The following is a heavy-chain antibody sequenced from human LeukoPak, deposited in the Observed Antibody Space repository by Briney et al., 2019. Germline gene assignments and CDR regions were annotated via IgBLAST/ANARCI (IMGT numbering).Heavy chain of an antibody. Sequence: PGRSLRLSCAASGFTFSNYGMHWVRQAPGKGLEWVAVISYDGSNKYYADSVKGRFTISRDNPKNTVYLQMNSLRVEDTAVYYCAKCGYSGYLPETPLDYWGQGTLVTVSS. CDR1: GFTFSNYG. D-gene: IGHD5-12*01. V-gene: IGHV3-30*18. J-gene: IGHJ4*02. CDR2: ISYDGSNK. CDR3: AKCGYSGYLPETPLDY.